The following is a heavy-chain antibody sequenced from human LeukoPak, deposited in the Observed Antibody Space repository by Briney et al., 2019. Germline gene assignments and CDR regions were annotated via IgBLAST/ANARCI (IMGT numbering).Heavy chain of an antibody. CDR2: IYTSGST. Sequence: SETLSLTCTVSGASISSYYWTWIRQPAGKGLEWIGRIYTSGSTNYNPSLKSRVTMSVDTSKNHFSLKLSSVTAADTAVYYCAKTTGMGSSRYGDYFDYWGQGTLVTVSS. D-gene: IGHD6-13*01. CDR1: GASISSYY. CDR3: AKTTGMGSSRYGDYFDY. V-gene: IGHV4-4*07. J-gene: IGHJ4*02.